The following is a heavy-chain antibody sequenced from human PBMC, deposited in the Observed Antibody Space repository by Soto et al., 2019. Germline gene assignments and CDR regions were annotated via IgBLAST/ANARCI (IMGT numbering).Heavy chain of an antibody. D-gene: IGHD1-1*01. Sequence: SETLSLTCTGAAGSIRSYNWSWIRQRPGKGLEWIGYIYYSGSTNYTPSLKSRVTMSVDTSTNQFSLKLRSVTAADTAVYYCATGTYRAALDIWGQGTMVT. CDR2: IYYSGST. CDR1: AGSIRSYN. V-gene: IGHV4-59*01. J-gene: IGHJ3*02. CDR3: ATGTYRAALDI.